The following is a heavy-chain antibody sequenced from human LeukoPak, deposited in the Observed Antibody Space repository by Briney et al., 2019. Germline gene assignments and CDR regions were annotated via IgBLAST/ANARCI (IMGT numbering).Heavy chain of an antibody. V-gene: IGHV3-23*01. CDR3: VKRALTTAWIDN. CDR2: ISGSGGST. D-gene: IGHD3-3*01. CDR1: GFTFSSYA. J-gene: IGHJ4*02. Sequence: HTGGSLRLSCAASGFTFSSYAMSWVRQAPGKGLEWVSAISGSGGSTFYPDSVKGRFTISRDNSKNTVYLQLSSLRAEDTAVYYCVKRALTTAWIDNWGQGTLVTVSS.